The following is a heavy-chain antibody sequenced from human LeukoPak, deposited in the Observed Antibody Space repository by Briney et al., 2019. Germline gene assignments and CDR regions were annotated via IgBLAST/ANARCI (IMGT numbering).Heavy chain of an antibody. CDR3: ARDWGYNPEGLDY. J-gene: IGHJ4*02. CDR2: ISYDGSNK. Sequence: GGSLRLSCAASGFTFSSYAMHWVRQAPGKGLEWVAVISYDGSNKYYADSVKGRFTISRDNSKNTLYLQMNSLRAEDTAVYYCARDWGYNPEGLDYWGQGTLVTVSS. D-gene: IGHD5-24*01. CDR1: GFTFSSYA. V-gene: IGHV3-30-3*01.